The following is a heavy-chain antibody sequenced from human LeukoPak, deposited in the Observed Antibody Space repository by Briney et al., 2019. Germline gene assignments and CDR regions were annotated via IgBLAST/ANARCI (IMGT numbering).Heavy chain of an antibody. CDR2: IYWNDDK. V-gene: IGHV2-5*01. J-gene: IGHJ4*02. Sequence: SGPTLVNPTQTLTLTCTFSGFSLSTSGVGVGWIRQPPGKALEWLALIYWNDDKRYSPSLKSRLTITKDTSKNQVVLTMTNMDPVDTATYYCAHIKTPYSGSYYFDYWGREPWSPSPQ. CDR3: AHIKTPYSGSYYFDY. CDR1: GFSLSTSGVG. D-gene: IGHD1-26*01.